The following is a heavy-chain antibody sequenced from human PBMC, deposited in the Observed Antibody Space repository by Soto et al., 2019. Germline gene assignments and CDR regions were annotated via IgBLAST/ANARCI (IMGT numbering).Heavy chain of an antibody. J-gene: IGHJ4*02. CDR3: ATVHAILGYCSGGSCYAFDY. Sequence: ASVKVSCKVSGYTLTELSMHWVRQAPGKGLEWMGGFDPEDGETIYAQKFQGRVTMTEDTSTDTAYMELSSLRSEDTAVYYCATVHAILGYCSGGSCYAFDYWGQGTLVTVSS. CDR1: GYTLTELS. D-gene: IGHD2-15*01. CDR2: FDPEDGET. V-gene: IGHV1-24*01.